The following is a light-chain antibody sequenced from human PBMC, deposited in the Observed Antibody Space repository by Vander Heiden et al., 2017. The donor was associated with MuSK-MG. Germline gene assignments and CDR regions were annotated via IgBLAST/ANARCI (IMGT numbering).Light chain of an antibody. Sequence: DIVMTKSPDSLAVSLGERAPIHCKPSQSVLYSSDNRNYLAWYQQKPGQPPKLLIYWASTRESGVPDRFSGSGSGTDFTLTISSLQAEDVAVYYCQQYYSTPLTFGQGTKVEIK. CDR1: QSVLYSSDNRNY. CDR3: QQYYSTPLT. V-gene: IGKV4-1*01. J-gene: IGKJ1*01. CDR2: WAS.